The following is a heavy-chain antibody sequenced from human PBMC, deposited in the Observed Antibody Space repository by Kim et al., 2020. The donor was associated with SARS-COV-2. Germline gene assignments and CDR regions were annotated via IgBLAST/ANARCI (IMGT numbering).Heavy chain of an antibody. CDR1: GFTFSTYN. CDR3: ARSGFSSSWLMFDF. D-gene: IGHD6-13*01. CDR2: ISSSSSTI. J-gene: IGHJ4*02. Sequence: GGFLRLSCAASGFTFSTYNMNWVRQAPGRGLEWFSYISSSSSTIYYADSVKGRFTISRDNAKNSLFLQMSSLRDDDTAVYYCARSGFSSSWLMFDFWGQGTLVTVSS. V-gene: IGHV3-48*02.